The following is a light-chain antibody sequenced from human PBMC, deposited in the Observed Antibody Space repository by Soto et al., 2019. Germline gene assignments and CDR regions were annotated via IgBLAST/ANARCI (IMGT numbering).Light chain of an antibody. CDR1: SSDVGSYNY. J-gene: IGLJ2*01. V-gene: IGLV2-14*03. Sequence: QSALTQPASVSGSPGQSISISCTGTSSDVGSYNYVSWYQQHPGKAPKLMIFGVSNRPSGVSGRFSGSKSGYTASLTISGLQTEDEADYYCNSYTTSSTVVFGGATQLTVL. CDR2: GVS. CDR3: NSYTTSSTVV.